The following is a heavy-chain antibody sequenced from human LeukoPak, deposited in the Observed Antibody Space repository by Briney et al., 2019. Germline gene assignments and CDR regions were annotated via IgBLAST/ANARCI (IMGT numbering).Heavy chain of an antibody. CDR1: GFTFNTYT. V-gene: IGHV3-21*01. Sequence: GGPLRLSCAASGFTFNTYTMNWVRQAPGKGLEWVSSISSGSSYIYYADSVKGRFTISRDNAKNSLYLQMNSLRAEDTAVYYCARVVVGPYYFDYWSQGTLVTVSS. CDR3: ARVVVGPYYFDY. D-gene: IGHD2-15*01. CDR2: ISSGSSYI. J-gene: IGHJ4*02.